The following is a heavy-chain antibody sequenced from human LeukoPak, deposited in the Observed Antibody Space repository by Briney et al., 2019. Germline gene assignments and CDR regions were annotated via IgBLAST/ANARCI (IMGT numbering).Heavy chain of an antibody. CDR2: IYDNGSTKSGST. CDR1: GASINSYY. CDR3: AKHGRLADFDY. D-gene: IGHD2-15*01. J-gene: IGHJ4*02. V-gene: IGHV4-59*08. Sequence: SETLSLTCTVSGASINSYYWSWVRQPPGKGLEWIGYIYDNGSTKSGSTNSNPSLKSRVTLSVDTSKNQFSLKLSSVTAADTAVYYCAKHGRLADFDYWGQGTLVTASS.